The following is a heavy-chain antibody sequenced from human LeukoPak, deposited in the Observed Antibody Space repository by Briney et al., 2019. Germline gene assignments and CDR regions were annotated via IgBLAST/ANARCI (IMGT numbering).Heavy chain of an antibody. CDR2: INPNSGRT. V-gene: IGHV1-2*02. D-gene: IGHD3-22*01. J-gene: IGHJ4*02. Sequence: SVKVSCKASGYTFTGYYMHWERQAPGQGHEWMGWINPNSGRTNYTQKFPGRVTMTRDTPIRTAYMELSRLRSDDTAMYYCARTHQHYYDSSGYYHHYWGQGTPVTVSS. CDR1: GYTFTGYY. CDR3: ARTHQHYYDSSGYYHHY.